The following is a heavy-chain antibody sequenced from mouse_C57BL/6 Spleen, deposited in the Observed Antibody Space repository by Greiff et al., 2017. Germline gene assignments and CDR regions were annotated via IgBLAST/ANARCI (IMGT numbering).Heavy chain of an antibody. Sequence: QVQLQQPGAELVKPGASVKISCKASGYTFTSYWITWVKQRPGQGLEWIGDIYPGSGSTNYNEKFKSKATLTVDTSSSTAYMQLSSLTSEDSAVYYCARSEEYYSNPRAMDYWGQGTSVTVSS. D-gene: IGHD2-5*01. CDR3: ARSEEYYSNPRAMDY. V-gene: IGHV1-55*01. CDR1: GYTFTSYW. J-gene: IGHJ4*01. CDR2: IYPGSGST.